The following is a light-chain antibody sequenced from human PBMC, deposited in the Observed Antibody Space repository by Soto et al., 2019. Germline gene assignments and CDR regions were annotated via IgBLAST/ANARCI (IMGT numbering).Light chain of an antibody. CDR1: SSDVGAYNY. J-gene: IGLJ1*01. Sequence: QSVLTQPASVSGSPGQSITISCTGTSSDVGAYNYVSWYQQYPGKAPKLIIYGVTNRPSGVSNRFSGSKTGNTASLTISGLQAEDEAYYYCFSHQRGDSHVFGTGTKVTVL. V-gene: IGLV2-14*01. CDR3: FSHQRGDSHV. CDR2: GVT.